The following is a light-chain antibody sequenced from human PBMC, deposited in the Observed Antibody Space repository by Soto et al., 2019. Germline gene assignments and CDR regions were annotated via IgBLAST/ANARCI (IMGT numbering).Light chain of an antibody. V-gene: IGKV1-5*03. CDR1: QTISSW. J-gene: IGKJ1*01. CDR3: QHYNSYSQA. CDR2: KAS. Sequence: DIQMTQSPSTLSGSVGDRVTITCRASQTISSWLALYQQKPGKAPNLLIYKASTLKSGVPSRFSGSGSGTEFTLTISSLQPDDFATYYCQHYNSYSQAFGQGTKVELK.